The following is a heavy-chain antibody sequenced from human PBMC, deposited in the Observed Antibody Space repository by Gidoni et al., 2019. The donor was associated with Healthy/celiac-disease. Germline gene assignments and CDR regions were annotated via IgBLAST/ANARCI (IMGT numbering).Heavy chain of an antibody. V-gene: IGHV4-61*02. D-gene: IGHD3-22*01. CDR1: GGSISSGSYY. CDR2: IYTSGST. Sequence: QVHLQESGPGLVKPSQTLSLTCTVSGGSISSGSYYWSWIRQPAGKGLEWIGRIYTSGSTNYNPSLKSRVTISVDTSKNQFSLKLSSVTAADTAVYYCARDSLDYYDSSGHRNWGQGTLVTVSS. J-gene: IGHJ4*02. CDR3: ARDSLDYYDSSGHRN.